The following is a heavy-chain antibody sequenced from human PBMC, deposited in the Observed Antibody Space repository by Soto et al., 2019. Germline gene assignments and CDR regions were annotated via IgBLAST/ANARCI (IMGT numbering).Heavy chain of an antibody. CDR3: ARANYYYDRSGYLYYFDN. V-gene: IGHV4-61*08. CDR2: IYYSGST. J-gene: IGHJ4*02. D-gene: IGHD3-22*01. CDR1: GGSISSGGYS. Sequence: SETLSLTCAVSGGSISSGGYSWSWIRQPPGKGLEWIGYIYYSGSTNYNPSLKSRGTISVDTSKNQFSLKLRSVTAADTAVYYCARANYYYDRSGYLYYFDNWGQGTLVTVSS.